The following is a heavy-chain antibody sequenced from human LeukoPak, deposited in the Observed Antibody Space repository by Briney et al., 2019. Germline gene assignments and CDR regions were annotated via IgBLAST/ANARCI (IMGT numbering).Heavy chain of an antibody. CDR1: GVSFSTYA. CDR3: ARDPVPDYDFWSGYSPYFDY. V-gene: IGHV3-23*01. Sequence: GGSLRLSCAASGVSFSTYAMSWVRQAPGKGLEWVSGISGSGDTTYFADSVKGRFTISRDNSKNTLYLQMNSLRAEDTAVYYCARDPVPDYDFWSGYSPYFDYWGQGTLVTVSS. D-gene: IGHD3-3*01. CDR2: ISGSGDTT. J-gene: IGHJ4*02.